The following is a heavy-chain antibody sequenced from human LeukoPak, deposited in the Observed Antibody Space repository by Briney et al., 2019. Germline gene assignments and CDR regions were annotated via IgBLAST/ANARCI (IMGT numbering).Heavy chain of an antibody. Sequence: GGSLRLSCAASGFTFSSYWMSLVRQAPGKGLEWVANIKQDGSEKNYVDSVKGRFTMSRDNAKNSLYLQKYSLRAADTAVYYCARDSPLTIMVVVNIDYWGEGAQVTVS. D-gene: IGHD3-22*01. CDR2: IKQDGSEK. CDR3: ARDSPLTIMVVVNIDY. V-gene: IGHV3-7*01. CDR1: GFTFSSYW. J-gene: IGHJ4*02.